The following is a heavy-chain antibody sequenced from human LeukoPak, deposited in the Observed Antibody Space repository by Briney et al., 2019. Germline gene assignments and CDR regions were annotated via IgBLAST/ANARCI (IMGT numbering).Heavy chain of an antibody. CDR1: GFTFSSYG. D-gene: IGHD1-26*01. Sequence: TGGSLRLSCAASGFTFSSYGMHWVRQAPGKGLEWVAVTSYDGSNKYYADSVKGRFTISRDNTKNTLYLQMNSLRADDTAVYYCAKGVGSTGSYFDYWGQGTLVTVSS. J-gene: IGHJ4*02. V-gene: IGHV3-30*18. CDR3: AKGVGSTGSYFDY. CDR2: TSYDGSNK.